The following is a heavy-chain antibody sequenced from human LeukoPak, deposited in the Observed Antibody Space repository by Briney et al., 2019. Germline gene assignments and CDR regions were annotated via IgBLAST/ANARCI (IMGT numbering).Heavy chain of an antibody. Sequence: SETLSLTCAVYGGSFSGYYWSWIRQPPGKGLEWIGEINHSGSTNYNPSLKSRVTISVDTSKNQFSLKLSSVTAADTAVYYCARDPYTYMDVWGKGTTVTVSS. D-gene: IGHD4-11*01. V-gene: IGHV4-34*01. CDR2: INHSGST. CDR1: GGSFSGYY. CDR3: ARDPYTYMDV. J-gene: IGHJ6*03.